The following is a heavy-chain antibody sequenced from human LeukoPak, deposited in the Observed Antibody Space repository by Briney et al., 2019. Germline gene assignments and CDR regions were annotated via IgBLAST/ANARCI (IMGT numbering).Heavy chain of an antibody. CDR3: ARGRGYDYVWGSYRLFDY. J-gene: IGHJ4*02. D-gene: IGHD3-16*02. CDR2: IYTSGST. Sequence: SEALSLTCTVSGGSISSGSYYWSWIRQPAGKGLEWIGCIYTSGSTNYNPSLKSRVTMSVDTSKNQFSLKLSSVTAADTAVYYCARGRGYDYVWGSYRLFDYWGQGTLVTVSS. CDR1: GGSISSGSYY. V-gene: IGHV4-61*02.